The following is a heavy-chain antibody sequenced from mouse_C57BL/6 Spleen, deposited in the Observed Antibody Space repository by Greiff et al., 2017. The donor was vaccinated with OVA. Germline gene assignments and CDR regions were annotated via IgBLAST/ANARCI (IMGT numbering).Heavy chain of an antibody. J-gene: IGHJ1*03. Sequence: QVQLQQSGAELVKPGASVKMSCKASGYTFTSYWITWVKQRPGQGLEWIGDIYPGSGSTNYNEKFKSKATLTVDTSSSTAYMQLSSLTSEDSAVYYCARYYGSRHRYFDVWGTGTTVTVSS. V-gene: IGHV1-55*01. CDR3: ARYYGSRHRYFDV. CDR1: GYTFTSYW. CDR2: IYPGSGST. D-gene: IGHD1-1*01.